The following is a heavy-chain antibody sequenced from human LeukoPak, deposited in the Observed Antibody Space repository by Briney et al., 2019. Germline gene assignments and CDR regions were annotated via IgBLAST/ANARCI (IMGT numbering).Heavy chain of an antibody. J-gene: IGHJ3*02. D-gene: IGHD4-11*01. CDR1: GFTFSSYA. V-gene: IGHV3-30*01. CDR3: ARDKRPYSNYRGAFDI. Sequence: GGSLRLSCAASGFTFSSYAMHWVRQAPGKGLEWVAVISYDGSNKYYADSVKGRFTISRDNSKNTLYLQTNSLRAEDTAVYYCARDKRPYSNYRGAFDIWGQGTMVTVSS. CDR2: ISYDGSNK.